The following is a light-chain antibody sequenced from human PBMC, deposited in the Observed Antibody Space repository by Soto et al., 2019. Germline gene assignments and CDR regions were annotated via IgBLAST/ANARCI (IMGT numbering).Light chain of an antibody. Sequence: SHALTQPRSVSVSPGQTATIICSGDKLGDEFACWYQQKPGQSPVLVIYQDTKRPSGIPDRFSGSNSGNTATLTISGTQAMDEADYYCQAWDSSTAFVFGGGTKVTVL. CDR3: QAWDSSTAFV. CDR1: KLGDEF. CDR2: QDT. J-gene: IGLJ3*02. V-gene: IGLV3-1*01.